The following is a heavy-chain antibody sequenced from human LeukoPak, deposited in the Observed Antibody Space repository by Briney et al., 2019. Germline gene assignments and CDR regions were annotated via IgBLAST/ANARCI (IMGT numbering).Heavy chain of an antibody. V-gene: IGHV1-2*02. CDR2: ITPSSSGT. CDR3: ARCYDILTGSYRYYMDA. CDR1: GYTFIDYY. J-gene: IGHJ6*03. Sequence: ASVKVSCKASGYTFIDYYLHWVRQAPGQGLEWMGWITPSSSGTKYAQKFQGRVTMTGDTSLSTAYMELSRLRSDDTAVYYCARCYDILTGSYRYYMDAWGKGTTVTVSS. D-gene: IGHD3-9*01.